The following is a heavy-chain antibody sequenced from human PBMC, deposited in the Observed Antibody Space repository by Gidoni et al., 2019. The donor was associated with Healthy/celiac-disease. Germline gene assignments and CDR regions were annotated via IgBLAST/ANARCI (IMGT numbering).Heavy chain of an antibody. CDR3: ARDQWSDSSGYYFVY. CDR2: IYYSGST. Sequence: QVQLQESGPGLVKPSETLSLTCTVSGGSISSYYWSWIRQPPGKGLEWIGYIYYSGSTNYNPSLKSRVTISVDTSKNQFSLKLSSVTAADTAVYYCARDQWSDSSGYYFVYWGQGTLVTVSS. V-gene: IGHV4-59*01. CDR1: GGSISSYY. D-gene: IGHD3-22*01. J-gene: IGHJ4*02.